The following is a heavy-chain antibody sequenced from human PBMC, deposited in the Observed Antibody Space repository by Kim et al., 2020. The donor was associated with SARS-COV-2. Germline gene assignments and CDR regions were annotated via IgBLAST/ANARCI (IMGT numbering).Heavy chain of an antibody. Sequence: TFYNPALKSRVTASIDTSKNQISLTLTSVTAADTAVYFCARLNFRMGTADYWGQGVLVTVSS. J-gene: IGHJ4*02. V-gene: IGHV4-30-2*04. CDR3: ARLNFRMGTADY. CDR2: T. D-gene: IGHD1-7*01.